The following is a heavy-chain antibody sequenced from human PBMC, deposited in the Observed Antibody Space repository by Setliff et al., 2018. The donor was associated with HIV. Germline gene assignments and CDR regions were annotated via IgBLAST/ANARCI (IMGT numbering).Heavy chain of an antibody. Sequence: PSETLSLICTVSDSGTYYWSWIRQPAGKGLEWIGRVSSRGDTNYNPSLKSRVTMSVDTSKNQFSLKLNSVTAADTAMYYCARDGGSSGWYFVLGYSDYWGPGTLVTVSS. CDR3: ARDGGSSGWYFVLGYSDY. CDR2: VSSRGDT. V-gene: IGHV4-4*07. J-gene: IGHJ4*02. CDR1: DSGTYY. D-gene: IGHD6-19*01.